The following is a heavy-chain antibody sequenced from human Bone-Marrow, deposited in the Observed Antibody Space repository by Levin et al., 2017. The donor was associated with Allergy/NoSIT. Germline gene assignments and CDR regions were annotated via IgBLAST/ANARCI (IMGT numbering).Heavy chain of an antibody. CDR1: GFTFSNAW. V-gene: IGHV3-15*01. Sequence: GGSLRLSCAASGFTFSNAWMSWVRLAPGKGLEWVGRLKSITGGGTTDYAAPVKGRFAISRDDSKNTLYLQMNSLKTEDTAVYYCTTGSGSTYFFDYWGQRTLVTVSS. CDR2: LKSITGGGTT. J-gene: IGHJ4*02. D-gene: IGHD3-10*01. CDR3: TTGSGSTYFFDY.